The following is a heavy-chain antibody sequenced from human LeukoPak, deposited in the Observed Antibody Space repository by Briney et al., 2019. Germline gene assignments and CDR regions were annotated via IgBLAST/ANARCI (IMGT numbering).Heavy chain of an antibody. Sequence: GGSLRLSCAASGFTFSSYSMNWVRQAPGKGLEWVSYISSSSSTIYYADSVKGRFTISRDNAKNSLYLQMNSLRAEDTAVYYCARDLKSPCSGGSCSSEGLDYWGQGTLVTVSS. V-gene: IGHV3-48*04. CDR3: ARDLKSPCSGGSCSSEGLDY. CDR2: ISSSSSTI. D-gene: IGHD2-15*01. CDR1: GFTFSSYS. J-gene: IGHJ4*02.